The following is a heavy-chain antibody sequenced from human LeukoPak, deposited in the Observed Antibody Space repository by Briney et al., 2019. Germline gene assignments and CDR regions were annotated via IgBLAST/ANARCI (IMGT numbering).Heavy chain of an antibody. J-gene: IGHJ4*02. V-gene: IGHV3-48*03. CDR3: ARVDYYDSSGFD. D-gene: IGHD3-22*01. CDR1: RFTFSSYE. CDR2: ISSSGSTI. Sequence: GGSLRLSCAASRFTFSSYELNWVRQAPGKGLEWVSYISSSGSTIYYADSVKGRFTISRDNAKNSLYLQMNSLRAEDTAVYYCARVDYYDSSGFDWGQGTLVTVSS.